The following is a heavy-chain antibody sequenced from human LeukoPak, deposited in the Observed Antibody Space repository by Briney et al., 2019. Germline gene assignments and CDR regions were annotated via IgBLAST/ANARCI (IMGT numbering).Heavy chain of an antibody. CDR2: INPNSGGT. V-gene: IGHV1-2*02. CDR1: GYTFTGYY. CDR3: ARDSSSWGYYYYYYMDV. Sequence: GASVKVSCKASGYTFTGYYMHWVRQAPGQGPEWMGWINPNSGGTNYAQKFQGRVTMTRDTSISTAYMELSRLRSDDTAVYYCARDSSSWGYYYYYYMDVWGKGTTVTVSS. D-gene: IGHD6-13*01. J-gene: IGHJ6*03.